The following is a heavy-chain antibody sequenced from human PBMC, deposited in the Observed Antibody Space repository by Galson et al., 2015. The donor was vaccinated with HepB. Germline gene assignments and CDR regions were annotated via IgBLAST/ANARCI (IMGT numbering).Heavy chain of an antibody. CDR1: GYTFTGYY. CDR2: IDPHSGGT. CDR3: ARGVGAPAVANNAWFDP. V-gene: IGHV1-2*04. D-gene: IGHD6-19*01. Sequence: SVKVSCKASGYTFTGYYMHWVRQAPGQGLEWMGWIDPHSGGTNYAQKFQGWVTMTRDTSISTAYMELNRLRSDDTAVYYCARGVGAPAVANNAWFDPWGQGTLVAVSS. J-gene: IGHJ5*02.